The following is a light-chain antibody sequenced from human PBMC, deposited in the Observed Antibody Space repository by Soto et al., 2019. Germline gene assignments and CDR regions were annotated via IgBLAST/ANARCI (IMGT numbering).Light chain of an antibody. J-gene: IGLJ3*02. CDR1: AGPVTSRHY. Sequence: QAVVTQEPSLTVSPGGTVTLTCASSAGPVTSRHYPYWFQQKPGQAPRALIYDTSNKHPWTPARFSGSLLGGTPALILSGAQPEDEADYYCSLSYSGVRVFGGGTQLTVL. V-gene: IGLV7-46*01. CDR2: DTS. CDR3: SLSYSGVRV.